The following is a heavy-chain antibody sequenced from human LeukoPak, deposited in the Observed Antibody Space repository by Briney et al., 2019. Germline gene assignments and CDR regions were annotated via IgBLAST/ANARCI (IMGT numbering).Heavy chain of an antibody. J-gene: IGHJ4*02. CDR1: GFTSSSYW. D-gene: IGHD3-10*01. V-gene: IGHV3-7*01. CDR3: VRDRGWYHFDL. Sequence: GGSLRLSCAASGFTSSSYWMSWVRQAPGKGLEWVANIKEDGSEKYYVDSVKGRFTISRDNAKNSLYLQMNSLRAEDTAVYYCVRDRGWYHFDLWGQGTLVTVSS. CDR2: IKEDGSEK.